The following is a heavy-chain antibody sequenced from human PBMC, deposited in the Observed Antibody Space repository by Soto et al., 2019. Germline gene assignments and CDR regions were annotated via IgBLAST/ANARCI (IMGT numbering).Heavy chain of an antibody. CDR2: ISFRGRDK. CDR3: ARAYCSPTSCYHHGGPQYISYYGMDV. D-gene: IGHD2-2*01. V-gene: IGHV3-30*04. J-gene: IGHJ6*02. CDR1: RFALSGYG. Sequence: GGSLRLSCAASRFALSGYGFHWVRQAPGKDLEWVAFISFRGRDKFYADSVRGRVTISRDNSRNTVFLQMDSLRVEDTATYCCARAYCSPTSCYHHGGPQYISYYGMDVWGQGTTVTVSS.